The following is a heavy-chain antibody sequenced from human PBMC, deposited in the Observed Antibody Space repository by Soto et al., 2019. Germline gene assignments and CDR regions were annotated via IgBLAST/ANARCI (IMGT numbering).Heavy chain of an antibody. V-gene: IGHV3-30*18. D-gene: IGHD6-19*01. CDR1: GFTFTNYA. Sequence: QVQLVESGGGVVQPGRSLRLSCAASGFTFTNYAMHWVRQAPGKGPEWVAVISYDGSNKYYADSVKGRLTISRDNPKNTLFLQMNSLRAEDTAVYYCAKNPRGGSGFTFYFDYWDQGTLVTVSS. CDR3: AKNPRGGSGFTFYFDY. CDR2: ISYDGSNK. J-gene: IGHJ4*02.